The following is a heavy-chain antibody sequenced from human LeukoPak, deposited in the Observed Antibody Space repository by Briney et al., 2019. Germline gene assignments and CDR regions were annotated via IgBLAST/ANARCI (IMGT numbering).Heavy chain of an antibody. CDR3: ASDSSGYYYETLYDY. D-gene: IGHD3-22*01. Sequence: GGSLRLSCAASGFTFSDYYMSWIRQAPGKGLEWVSSISSSSSYIYYADSVKGRFTISRDNAKNSLYLQMNSLRAEDTAVYYCASDSSGYYYETLYDYWGQGTLVTVSS. J-gene: IGHJ4*02. V-gene: IGHV3-11*06. CDR1: GFTFSDYY. CDR2: ISSSSSYI.